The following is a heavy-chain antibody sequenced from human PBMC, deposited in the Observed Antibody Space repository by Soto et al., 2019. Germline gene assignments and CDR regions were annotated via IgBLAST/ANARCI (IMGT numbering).Heavy chain of an antibody. CDR1: GGSISSSNW. CDR3: ERRTGACFDS. J-gene: IGHJ4*02. V-gene: IGHV4-4*02. Sequence: SETLSLTCAVAGGSISSSNWWSWVRPPPGKGLKGIGEINHSGSTNYNPSLKRRVTIAVEKTKNQFSLKRSPVTAADTPGYYCERRTGACFDSWGQGPLVTVP. CDR2: INHSGST. D-gene: IGHD3-16*01.